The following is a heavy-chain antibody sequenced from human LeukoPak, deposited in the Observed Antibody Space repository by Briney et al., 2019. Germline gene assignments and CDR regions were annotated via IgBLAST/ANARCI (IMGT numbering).Heavy chain of an antibody. Sequence: GRSLRLSCAASVFTFSSYTIHWVRQAPGKGLEWVTIISYDGSNKYYADSVKGRFTISRDNSKNTLYLQMNSLRAEDTADYYCARGGQGYDLNWFDPWGQGTLVTVSS. CDR2: ISYDGSNK. D-gene: IGHD3-3*01. CDR1: VFTFSSYT. J-gene: IGHJ5*02. CDR3: ARGGQGYDLNWFDP. V-gene: IGHV3-30-3*01.